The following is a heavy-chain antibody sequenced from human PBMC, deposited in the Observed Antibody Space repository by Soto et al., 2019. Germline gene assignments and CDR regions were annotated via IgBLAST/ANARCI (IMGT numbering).Heavy chain of an antibody. J-gene: IGHJ4*02. V-gene: IGHV4-34*01. CDR3: ARVGLAAAGAPDY. D-gene: IGHD6-13*01. CDR1: GGSFSGYY. Sequence: SETLSLTCAVYGGSFSGYYWSWIRQPPGKGLEWIGEINHSESTNYNPSLKSRVTISVDTSKNQFSLKLSSVTAADTAVYYCARVGLAAAGAPDYWGQGTLVTVSS. CDR2: INHSEST.